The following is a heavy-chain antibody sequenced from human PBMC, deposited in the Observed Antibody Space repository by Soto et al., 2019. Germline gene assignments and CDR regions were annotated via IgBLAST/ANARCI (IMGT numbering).Heavy chain of an antibody. CDR3: AREGSSWFNWFDP. CDR1: GFTFSSYS. D-gene: IGHD6-13*01. J-gene: IGHJ5*02. CDR2: ISSSSSTI. V-gene: IGHV3-48*01. Sequence: EVQLVESGGGLVQPGGSLRLSCAASGFTFSSYSMNWVRQAPGKGLEWVSYISSSSSTIYYADSVKGRFTISRDNAKNSLYLQMNSLRAEGTAVYYCAREGSSWFNWFDPWGQGTLVTVSS.